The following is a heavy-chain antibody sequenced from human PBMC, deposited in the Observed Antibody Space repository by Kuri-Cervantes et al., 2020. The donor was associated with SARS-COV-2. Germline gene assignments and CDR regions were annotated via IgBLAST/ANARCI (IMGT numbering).Heavy chain of an antibody. V-gene: IGHV3-23*01. CDR1: GFTFSSYA. D-gene: IGHD6-6*01. Sequence: LKISCAASGFTFSSYAMSWVRQAPGKGLEWVSAIDGSSGDTYYADSAKGRCTISRDNSKNTLYLQMNSLRAEDTAVYYCAKVDSSSSYYYYYGMDVWGQGTTVTVSS. CDR2: IDGSSGDT. CDR3: AKVDSSSSYYYYYGMDV. J-gene: IGHJ6*02.